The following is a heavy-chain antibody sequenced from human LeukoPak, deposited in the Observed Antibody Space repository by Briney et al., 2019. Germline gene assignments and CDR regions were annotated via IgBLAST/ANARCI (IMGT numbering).Heavy chain of an antibody. V-gene: IGHV4-4*07. CDR2: VYTSGST. J-gene: IGHJ4*02. CDR1: GGSISSSY. CDR3: AGDPNSAL. D-gene: IGHD2-21*01. Sequence: PSETLSLTCTVSGGSISSSYWSWIRQPAGEGLEWIGRVYTSGSTNYNYNPSLKSRLTMSVDTSKNQFSLKLSSVTAADTAVYYCAGDPNSALWGQGTLVTVSS.